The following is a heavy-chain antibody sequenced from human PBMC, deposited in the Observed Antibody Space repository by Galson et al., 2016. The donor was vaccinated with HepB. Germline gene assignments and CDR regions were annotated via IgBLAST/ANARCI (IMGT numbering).Heavy chain of an antibody. D-gene: IGHD2-21*02. CDR1: GFTFSRYG. CDR2: ISYDGGDK. Sequence: SLRLSCAASGFTFSRYGMHWVRQAPGKGLEWVAVISYDGGDKQYADSVKSRFTVSRDNSKNTLFLQMNSLRVEDTAVYYCAKLDCGRDCPRDDWGQGTLVTVSS. J-gene: IGHJ4*02. CDR3: AKLDCGRDCPRDD. V-gene: IGHV3-30*19.